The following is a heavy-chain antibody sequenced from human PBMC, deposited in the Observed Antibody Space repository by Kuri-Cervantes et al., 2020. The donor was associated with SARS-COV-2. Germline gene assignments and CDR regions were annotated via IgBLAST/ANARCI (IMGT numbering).Heavy chain of an antibody. D-gene: IGHD6-13*01. CDR1: GYSFTSYW. CDR3: ARTPTFAAAGSREAMFDY. J-gene: IGHJ4*02. Sequence: GESLKISCKGSGYSFTSYWISWVRQMPGKGLEWMGRIDPSDSYTNYSPSFQGHVTISADKSISTAYLQWSSLKASDTAMHYCARTPTFAAAGSREAMFDYWGQGTLVTVSS. CDR2: IDPSDSYT. V-gene: IGHV5-10-1*01.